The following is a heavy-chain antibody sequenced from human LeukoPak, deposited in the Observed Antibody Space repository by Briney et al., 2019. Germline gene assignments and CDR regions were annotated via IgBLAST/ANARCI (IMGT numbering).Heavy chain of an antibody. CDR2: ISSSGVST. V-gene: IGHV3-23*01. Sequence: GGSLRLSCAASGFTFSNYAMSWVRQPPGKGLEWVSAISSSGVSTYYADSVKGRFTISRDNSKNTLYLQMNGLRAEDTAVYYCAKAPANYVDTAMGTFDYWGQGTLVTVSS. CDR1: GFTFSNYA. D-gene: IGHD5-18*01. J-gene: IGHJ4*02. CDR3: AKAPANYVDTAMGTFDY.